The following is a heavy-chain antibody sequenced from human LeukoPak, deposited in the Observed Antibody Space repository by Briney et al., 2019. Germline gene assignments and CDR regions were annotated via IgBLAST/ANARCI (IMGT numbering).Heavy chain of an antibody. D-gene: IGHD6-19*01. CDR1: GFTFSNYW. CDR3: ARGIAVAGTRHDY. Sequence: GGSLRLSCAASGFTFSNYWMSWVRQAPGKGLEWVANIKQDGSVEYYVDSVKGRFTISRDNAKNSLYLQMNSLRAEDTAVYYCARGIAVAGTRHDYWGQGTLVTVSS. CDR2: IKQDGSVE. J-gene: IGHJ4*02. V-gene: IGHV3-7*04.